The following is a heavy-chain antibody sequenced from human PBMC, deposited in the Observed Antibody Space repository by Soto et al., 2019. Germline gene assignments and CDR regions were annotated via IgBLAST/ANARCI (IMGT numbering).Heavy chain of an antibody. CDR1: GGSINSGDYY. CDR2: IFHSGST. J-gene: IGHJ6*02. Sequence: SETLSLTCTVSGGSINSGDYYWTWVRQPPGKGLEWIGNIFHSGSTYYTPSLQSRVTISLDTSKNHFSLKLSSVTPADTAVYYCARDRYYGSGTYYNFYSGMDVWGQGTTVTVSS. D-gene: IGHD3-10*01. V-gene: IGHV4-30-4*01. CDR3: ARDRYYGSGTYYNFYSGMDV.